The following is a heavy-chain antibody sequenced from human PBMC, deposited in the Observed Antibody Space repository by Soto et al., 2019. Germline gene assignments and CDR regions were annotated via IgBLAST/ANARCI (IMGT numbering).Heavy chain of an antibody. CDR1: GYTLTGDY. CDR2: INPNSGGT. Sequence: GXAVKLCCTAAGYTLTGDYLHWGRRSPGQGLEWMGWINPNSGGTKYAQKFQGRVTLTRGTSLTTAYMELSRLRSDDTAVYYCARDSHYQLLRYSMDVWGQGTTVTVSS. J-gene: IGHJ6*02. D-gene: IGHD2-2*01. CDR3: ARDSHYQLLRYSMDV. V-gene: IGHV1-2*02.